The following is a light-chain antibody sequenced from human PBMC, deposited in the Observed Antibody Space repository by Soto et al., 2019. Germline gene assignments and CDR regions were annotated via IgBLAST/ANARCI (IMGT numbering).Light chain of an antibody. CDR3: HLYNTYWT. V-gene: IGKV1-5*03. CDR1: QSIPSW. Sequence: DIQMTQSPSTLSASVGDSVTITCRASQSIPSWLAWYQQKPGKAPKLLIYKASSLESGVPSRFSGSGSGTDFTLTMTSLQPYGFATDYYHLYNTYWTFGQGTKVEIK. J-gene: IGKJ1*01. CDR2: KAS.